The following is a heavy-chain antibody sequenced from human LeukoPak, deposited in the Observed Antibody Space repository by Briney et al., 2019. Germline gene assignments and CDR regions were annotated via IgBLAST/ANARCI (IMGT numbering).Heavy chain of an antibody. D-gene: IGHD2-2*01. CDR1: GFAFSSYA. J-gene: IGHJ6*02. V-gene: IGHV3-30-3*01. CDR2: ISYDGSNK. CDR3: ARALVPAAMRAIYYYYYGMDV. Sequence: GSLRLSCAASGFAFSSYAMHWVRQAPGKGLEWVAVISYDGSNKYYADSVKGRFTISRDNSKNTLYLQMNSLRAEDTAVYYCARALVPAAMRAIYYYYYGMDVWGQGTTVTVSS.